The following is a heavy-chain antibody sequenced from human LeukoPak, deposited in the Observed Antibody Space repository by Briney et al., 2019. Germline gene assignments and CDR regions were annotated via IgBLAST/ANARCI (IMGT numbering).Heavy chain of an antibody. V-gene: IGHV4-59*01. Sequence: SETLSRTCTVSGGSISSYYWSWLRQPPGKGLEWIGYIYYSGSTNYNPSLKSRVTISVDTSKNQFSLKLSSVAAADTAVYYCARRSNYDAFDIWGQGTMVTVSS. CDR2: IYYSGST. J-gene: IGHJ3*02. CDR1: GGSISSYY. D-gene: IGHD1-7*01. CDR3: ARRSNYDAFDI.